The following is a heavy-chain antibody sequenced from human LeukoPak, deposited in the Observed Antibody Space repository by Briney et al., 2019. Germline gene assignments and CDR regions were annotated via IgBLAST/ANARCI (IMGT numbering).Heavy chain of an antibody. J-gene: IGHJ4*02. D-gene: IGHD6-13*01. CDR2: INDEGTGAHT. Sequence: GGSLRLSCTAPGLASYAMSWVRQAPGKGLEWVSTINDEGTGAHTYYADSVRGRFTISRDNAKNTVYLQMNSLRAEDTAVYYCTREYSSNRYSDYWGQGTLLTVSS. CDR1: GLASYA. CDR3: TREYSSNRYSDY. V-gene: IGHV3-23*01.